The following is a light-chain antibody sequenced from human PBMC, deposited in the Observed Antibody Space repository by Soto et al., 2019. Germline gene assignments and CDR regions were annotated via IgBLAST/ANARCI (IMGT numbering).Light chain of an antibody. V-gene: IGKV3-11*01. Sequence: EIVLTQSPATLSLSPGERATLSCRASQSISSYLAWYQQKPGQAPRLLIYDASNRATGIPARFSGRGAGTDFTLTISSLEPEDFAVYYCQQRSYWPPLFTFGQGTKLEIK. CDR2: DAS. CDR3: QQRSYWPPLFT. CDR1: QSISSY. J-gene: IGKJ2*01.